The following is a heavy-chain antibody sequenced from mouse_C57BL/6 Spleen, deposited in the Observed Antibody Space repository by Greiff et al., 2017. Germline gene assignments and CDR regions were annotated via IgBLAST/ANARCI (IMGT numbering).Heavy chain of an antibody. Sequence: EVHLVESGPELVKPGASVKISCKASGYSFTDYNMNWVKQRNGKSLEWIGVINPNYGTTSYNQKFTGKATLTVDQSSSTAYMQLNSLTSEDSAVYYCARPHDGYWYFDVWGTGTTVTVSS. J-gene: IGHJ1*03. CDR1: GYSFTDYN. CDR3: ARPHDGYWYFDV. D-gene: IGHD2-3*01. V-gene: IGHV1-39*01. CDR2: INPNYGTT.